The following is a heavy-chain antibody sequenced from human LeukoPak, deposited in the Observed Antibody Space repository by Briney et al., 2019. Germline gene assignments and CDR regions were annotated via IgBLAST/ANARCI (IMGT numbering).Heavy chain of an antibody. D-gene: IGHD2-2*02. Sequence: PSETLSLTCTVSGGSINSGSYYWNWIRQSAGKGLEWIGHIYTTGTTNCNPSLKSRVTISLDTSKNQFSLKLNSVTAADTAVYYCARCTSTSCYNLDYWGQGTLVTVSS. CDR3: ARCTSTSCYNLDY. CDR2: IYTTGTT. J-gene: IGHJ4*02. CDR1: GGSINSGSYY. V-gene: IGHV4-61*09.